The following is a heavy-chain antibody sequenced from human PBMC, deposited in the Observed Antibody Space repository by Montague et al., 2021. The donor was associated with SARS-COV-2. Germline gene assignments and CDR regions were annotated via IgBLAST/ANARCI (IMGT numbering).Heavy chain of an antibody. CDR1: GFTFSNFA. Sequence: SLRLSCAASGFTFSNFAMAWVRQAPGKRLEWVSGISDSGGSTYYADSVKGRFTISRDNSKNTLYLQMNSLRVEDTAVYYCANPRGEYSGSDFVFWYWGQGTLVTVSS. V-gene: IGHV3-23*01. J-gene: IGHJ4*02. CDR3: ANPRGEYSGSDFVFWY. CDR2: ISDSGGST. D-gene: IGHD5-12*01.